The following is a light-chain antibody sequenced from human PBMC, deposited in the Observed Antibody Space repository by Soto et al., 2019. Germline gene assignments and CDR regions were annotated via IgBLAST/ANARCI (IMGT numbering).Light chain of an antibody. CDR1: QSVSSGA. CDR2: DAS. CDR3: QQRSNWLRT. V-gene: IGKV3-11*01. J-gene: IGKJ1*01. Sequence: QSPATLSLSPGERASLSCRASQSVSSGAFAWYRQKPGQAPRLLIYDASNRATGIPARFSGSGSGTDFTLTISSLEPEDFAVYYCQQRSNWLRTFGQGTKVDI.